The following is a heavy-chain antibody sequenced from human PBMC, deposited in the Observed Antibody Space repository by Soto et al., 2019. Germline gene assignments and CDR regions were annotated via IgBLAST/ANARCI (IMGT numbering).Heavy chain of an antibody. CDR3: AGDRIGAA. D-gene: IGHD2-15*01. CDR1: GYTFTSYD. V-gene: IGHV1-18*01. CDR2: ISAYNGNT. Sequence: VQLVQSGAEVKKPGASVKVFCNASGYTFTSYDFSWVRQAPGQGLEWIGCISAYNGNTHYAQKLQGRATISTDTSTSTAYMELRSVRSHDAAMCYCAGDRIGAAWGQGTLVSVSS. J-gene: IGHJ4*02.